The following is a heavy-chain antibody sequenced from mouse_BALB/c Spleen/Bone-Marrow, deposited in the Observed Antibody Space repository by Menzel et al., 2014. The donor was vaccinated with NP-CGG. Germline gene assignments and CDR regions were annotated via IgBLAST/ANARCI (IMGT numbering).Heavy chain of an antibody. Sequence: VQLQQSGPELVKPGASVKISCKASGYSFTGYFMNWMKQSHGKSLEWIGRINPYNGDPFYNQKFKGKATLTVDKSSSTAQMELLSLTSEDSAVYYCGRGNYDYDSWFGYWGQGTLVTVSA. CDR1: GYSFTGYF. J-gene: IGHJ3*01. CDR2: INPYNGDP. V-gene: IGHV1-37*01. CDR3: GRGNYDYDSWFGY. D-gene: IGHD2-4*01.